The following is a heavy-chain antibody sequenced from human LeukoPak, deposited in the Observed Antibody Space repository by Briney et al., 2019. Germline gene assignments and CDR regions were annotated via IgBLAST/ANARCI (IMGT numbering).Heavy chain of an antibody. J-gene: IGHJ4*02. CDR3: ARVPYYYDSSGYHYYFDY. V-gene: IGHV4-61*02. CDR2: IYTSGTT. CDR1: GGSISSGSYY. Sequence: SQTLSLTCTVSGGSISSGSYYWSWIRQPAGKGLEWFGRIYTSGTTNYNPSLKSRVTISVDTSKKQFSLKLSSVTAADTAVYYCARVPYYYDSSGYHYYFDYWGQGTLVTVSS. D-gene: IGHD3-22*01.